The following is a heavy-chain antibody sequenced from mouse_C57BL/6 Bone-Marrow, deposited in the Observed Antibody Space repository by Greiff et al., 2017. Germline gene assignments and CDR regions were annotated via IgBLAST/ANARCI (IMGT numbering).Heavy chain of an antibody. CDR3: ATVLYPYYFDY. D-gene: IGHD2-12*01. Sequence: VQLQQSGAELVRPGASVKLSCTASGFNIKDDDMHWVKQRPEQGLEWIGWIDPENGDTAYASKFQGKATITADPSSNTAYLQLSSLTSEDTAVYYCATVLYPYYFDYWGQGTTLTVSS. V-gene: IGHV14-4*01. CDR2: IDPENGDT. CDR1: GFNIKDDD. J-gene: IGHJ2*01.